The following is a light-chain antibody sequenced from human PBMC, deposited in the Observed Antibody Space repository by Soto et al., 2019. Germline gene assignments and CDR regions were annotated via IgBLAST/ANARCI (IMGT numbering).Light chain of an antibody. V-gene: IGLV2-14*01. CDR2: EVS. CDR1: SSDVGGYNY. CDR3: TSYVTSNVVV. J-gene: IGLJ2*01. Sequence: QSALTQPASVSGSPGQSITISCTGTSSDVGGYNYVSWYQQHPGKAPKLMIYEVSNRPLGVSNRFSGSKSGNTASLTISGLQAEDEADYYCTSYVTSNVVVFGGGTKLTVL.